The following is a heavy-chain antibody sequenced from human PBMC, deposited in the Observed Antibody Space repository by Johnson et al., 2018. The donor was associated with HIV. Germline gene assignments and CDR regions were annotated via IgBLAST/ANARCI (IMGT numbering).Heavy chain of an antibody. D-gene: IGHD5-12*01. CDR2: MSSDGSNK. CDR1: GFTFSSYA. V-gene: IGHV3-30*18. J-gene: IGHJ3*02. Sequence: VQLVESGGGVVQPGRSLRLSCAASGFTFSSYALHWVRQAPGKGLEWVAVMSSDGSNKYYADSVKGRFTISRDNSKNPLYLQMNSLRAEDTALYYCEKDLVDSDEEGWPSVDDSLDAFDIWGQGTMVTVSS. CDR3: EKDLVDSDEEGWPSVDDSLDAFDI.